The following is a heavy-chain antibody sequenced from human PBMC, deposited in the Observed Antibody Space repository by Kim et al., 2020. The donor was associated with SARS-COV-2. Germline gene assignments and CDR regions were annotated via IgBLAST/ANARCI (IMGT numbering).Heavy chain of an antibody. V-gene: IGHV3-48*02. Sequence: SIIYYAESVECRLTISRDNAKNSVSLQMNSLRDEDTAMYYCASRGYYIDFWGQGTLVTVSS. D-gene: IGHD6-13*01. CDR2: SII. J-gene: IGHJ4*02. CDR3: ASRGYYIDF.